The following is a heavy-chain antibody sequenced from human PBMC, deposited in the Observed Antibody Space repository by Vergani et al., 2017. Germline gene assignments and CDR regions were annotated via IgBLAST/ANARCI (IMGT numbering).Heavy chain of an antibody. Sequence: QVQLQESGPGLVKPSQTLSLTCTVSGGSISSGSYYWSWIRQHAGKGLEWIGRIYTSGSTNYNPSLKRRVTISVDTSKNQFSQKLSSVTAEDTAVYYCARGYVYGGTAMPDYYYGMDVWGQGTTVTVSS. CDR3: ARGYVYGGTAMPDYYYGMDV. V-gene: IGHV4-61*02. CDR1: GGSISSGSYY. J-gene: IGHJ6*02. D-gene: IGHD5-18*01. CDR2: IYTSGST.